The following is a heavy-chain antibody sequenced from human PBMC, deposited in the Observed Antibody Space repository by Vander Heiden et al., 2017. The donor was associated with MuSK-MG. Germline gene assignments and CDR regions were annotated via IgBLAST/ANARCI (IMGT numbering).Heavy chain of an antibody. Sequence: QITLKSSGPTLVKPTQTLTLTCTFSGFSLRTSGVGVGWSRQHPGKALEWLALIYWDDDKRYSPALKSRRTIAKDTSKSQVFLTITKMDPVETATYYCARARHPFVVGPAAPGAAFDIWGQGTMVTVSS. CDR2: IYWDDDK. CDR1: GFSLRTSGVG. V-gene: IGHV2-5*02. D-gene: IGHD2-2*01. J-gene: IGHJ3*02. CDR3: ARARHPFVVGPAAPGAAFDI.